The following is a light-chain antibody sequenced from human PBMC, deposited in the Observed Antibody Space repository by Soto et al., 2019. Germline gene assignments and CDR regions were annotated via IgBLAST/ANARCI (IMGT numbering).Light chain of an antibody. CDR3: QQYNNWPPLT. CDR2: GAS. CDR1: QSVNSN. J-gene: IGKJ4*01. Sequence: EIVMTQSPATLSESPGERATLSCRASQSVNSNLAWYQQKPGQAPRLLMYGASTRATGIPARFSGSGSGTEFTLTISSLQSEDFAVYYCQQYNNWPPLTFGGGTKVEIK. V-gene: IGKV3-15*01.